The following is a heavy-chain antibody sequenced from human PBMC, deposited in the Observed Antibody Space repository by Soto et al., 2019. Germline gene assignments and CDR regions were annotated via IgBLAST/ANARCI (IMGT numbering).Heavy chain of an antibody. CDR1: GFTFSNYW. CDR2: INQDGSEI. J-gene: IGHJ4*02. V-gene: IGHV3-7*01. Sequence: EVQLVESGGGLVQPGGSLRLSCTVSGFTFSNYWMTWVRQAPGKGLEWVANINQDGSEINYVDSVKGRFTISRDNAKNSLFLQMNSLRAEDTAVYYCARKLYGDPNYWGQGTLVTVSS. D-gene: IGHD4-17*01. CDR3: ARKLYGDPNY.